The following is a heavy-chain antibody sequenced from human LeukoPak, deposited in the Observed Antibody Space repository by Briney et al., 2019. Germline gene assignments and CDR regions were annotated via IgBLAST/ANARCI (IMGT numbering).Heavy chain of an antibody. CDR2: IYTSGSIYTSGST. J-gene: IGHJ5*02. D-gene: IGHD3-22*01. CDR3: ARANYFDSSGQYNWFDP. CDR1: GGSNSSYY. V-gene: IGHV4-4*09. Sequence: SETLSLTCTVSGGSNSSYYWSWIRQPPGKGLEWIGYIYTSGSIYTSGSTKYNPSLKSRVTISIETSKNQFSLRLSSVTAADTAVYFCARANYFDSSGQYNWFDPWGQGTLVTVSS.